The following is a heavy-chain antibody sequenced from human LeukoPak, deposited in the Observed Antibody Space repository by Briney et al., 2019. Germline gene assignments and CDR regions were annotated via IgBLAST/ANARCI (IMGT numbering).Heavy chain of an antibody. D-gene: IGHD3-22*01. V-gene: IGHV3-23*01. CDR1: GFTFSSYA. Sequence: GGSLRLSCAASGFTFSSYAMSWVRKAPGRGLEWVSAISGSGGSTYYADSVKGRFTISRDNAKNSLYLQMNSLRAEDTAVYYCARDPPMSGMDVWGQGTTVTVSS. J-gene: IGHJ6*02. CDR2: ISGSGGST. CDR3: ARDPPMSGMDV.